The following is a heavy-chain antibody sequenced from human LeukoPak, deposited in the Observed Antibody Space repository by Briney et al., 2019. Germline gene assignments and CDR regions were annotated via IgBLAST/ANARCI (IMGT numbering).Heavy chain of an antibody. CDR2: TITYLDIT. CDR1: GGTFSTNP. CDR3: VGSLDCSGGGCYSPLRS. V-gene: IGHV1-69*02. D-gene: IGHD2-15*01. Sequence: SVKLSCKSSGGTFSTNPICWVRHPPAPGLERKGMTITYLDITNYAQKFQGRVTITADLSTSTAFMELSSLRSEDTALYYCVGSLDCSGGGCYSPLRSWGQGTLVTVSS. J-gene: IGHJ5*02.